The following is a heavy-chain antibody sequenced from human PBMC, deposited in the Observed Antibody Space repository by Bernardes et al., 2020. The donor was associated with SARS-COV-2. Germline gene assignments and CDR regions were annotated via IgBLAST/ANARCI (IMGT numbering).Heavy chain of an antibody. CDR1: GYAFTSYD. J-gene: IGHJ6*02. Sequence: ASVKVSCKASGYAFTSYDINWVRQATGQGLEWMGWMNPNSGNTGYAQKFQGRVTMTRNTSISTAYMELSSLRSEDTAVYYCARGIQSVYYYGMDVWGQGTTVTVSS. V-gene: IGHV1-8*01. CDR2: MNPNSGNT. D-gene: IGHD1-1*01. CDR3: ARGIQSVYYYGMDV.